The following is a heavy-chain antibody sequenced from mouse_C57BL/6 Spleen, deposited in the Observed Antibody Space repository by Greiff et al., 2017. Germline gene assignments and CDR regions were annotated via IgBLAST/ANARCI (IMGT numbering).Heavy chain of an antibody. D-gene: IGHD1-1*01. Sequence: EVKLMESGGGLVKPGGSLKLSCAASGFTFSDYGMHWVRQAPEKGLEWVAYISRGSSTIYYADTVKGRFTISRDNAKNTLFLQMTSLRSEDTAMYYCVSRDDGSSHWYFDVWGTGTTVTVSS. CDR1: GFTFSDYG. CDR2: ISRGSSTI. V-gene: IGHV5-17*01. J-gene: IGHJ1*03. CDR3: VSRDDGSSHWYFDV.